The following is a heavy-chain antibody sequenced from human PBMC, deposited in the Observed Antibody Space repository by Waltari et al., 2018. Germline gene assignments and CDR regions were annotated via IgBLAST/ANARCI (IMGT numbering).Heavy chain of an antibody. D-gene: IGHD1-26*01. CDR2: INHSGST. CDR3: ARGYSGSYLLSTYYMDV. CDR1: GGSFSGYY. J-gene: IGHJ6*03. Sequence: QVQLQQWGAGLLKPSETLSLTCAVNGGSFSGYYWSWIRQPPGKGLEWIGEINHSGSTNYNPSLKSRVTISVDTSKNQCSLKLSSVTAADTAVYYCARGYSGSYLLSTYYMDVWGKGTTVTVSS. V-gene: IGHV4-34*01.